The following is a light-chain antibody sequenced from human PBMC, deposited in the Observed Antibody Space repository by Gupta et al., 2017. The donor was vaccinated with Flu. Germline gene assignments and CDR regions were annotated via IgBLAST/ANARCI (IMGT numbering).Light chain of an antibody. CDR1: QSSNSW. J-gene: IGKJ4*01. CDR2: KAS. Sequence: PSTLSASVRYRVTITCRASQSSNSWLAWYQQKPGKAPQFLIYKASSLESGVSSRFSGSGSGTEFTLTISRVQPDDVATYYCQQHQQTPSTFGRGTKVETK. V-gene: IGKV1-5*03. CDR3: QQHQQTPST.